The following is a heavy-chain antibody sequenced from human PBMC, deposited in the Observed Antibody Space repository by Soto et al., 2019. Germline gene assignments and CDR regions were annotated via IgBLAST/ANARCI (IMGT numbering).Heavy chain of an antibody. V-gene: IGHV4-59*01. CDR1: GGSISSYY. Sequence: SETLSLTCTVSGGSISSYYWSWIRQPPGKGLEWIGYIYYSGSTNYNPSLKSRVTISVDTSKNQFSLKLSSVTAADTAVHYCASLSVAGTNSNYFDYWGQGTLVTVSS. D-gene: IGHD6-19*01. CDR3: ASLSVAGTNSNYFDY. CDR2: IYYSGST. J-gene: IGHJ4*02.